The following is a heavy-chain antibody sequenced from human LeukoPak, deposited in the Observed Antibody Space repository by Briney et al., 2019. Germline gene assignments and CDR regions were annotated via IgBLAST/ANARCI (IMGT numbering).Heavy chain of an antibody. CDR1: GFTFSVHE. D-gene: IGHD6-25*01. V-gene: IGHV3-48*03. J-gene: IGHJ4*02. CDR2: ISDNSRTI. Sequence: PGGSLRLSCAASGFTFSVHEMNWVRQAPGKRLEWLSYISDNSRTIYYADSVDGRFTISRDNGKNSLYLHMNRLTVEDTAIYYCARGSRYFDFWGRGTLVTVSS. CDR3: ARGSRYFDF.